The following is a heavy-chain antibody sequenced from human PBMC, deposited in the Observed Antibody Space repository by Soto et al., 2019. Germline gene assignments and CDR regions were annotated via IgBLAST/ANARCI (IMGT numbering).Heavy chain of an antibody. J-gene: IGHJ6*02. Sequence: ASVKVSCKASGYTFTSYGISWVRQAPGQGLEWMGRISAYNGNTNYAQKLQGRVTMTTDTSTSTAYMELRSLRSDDTAVYYCARAFPGIAVAGAPSYYYYGMDVWGQGTTVTVSS. D-gene: IGHD6-19*01. CDR2: ISAYNGNT. CDR3: ARAFPGIAVAGAPSYYYYGMDV. V-gene: IGHV1-18*01. CDR1: GYTFTSYG.